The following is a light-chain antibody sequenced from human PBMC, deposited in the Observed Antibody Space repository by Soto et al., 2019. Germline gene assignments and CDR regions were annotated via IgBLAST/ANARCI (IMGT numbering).Light chain of an antibody. Sequence: EIVLTQSPATLSVSPGERATLSCRASQSVRNNLAWYQQKPGQAPRLLIYGASSRAAGIPDRFSGSGSGTDFTLTISRLEPEDFAVYACQQYGSSVWTFGQGTKVDIK. CDR2: GAS. J-gene: IGKJ1*01. V-gene: IGKV3-20*01. CDR1: QSVRNN. CDR3: QQYGSSVWT.